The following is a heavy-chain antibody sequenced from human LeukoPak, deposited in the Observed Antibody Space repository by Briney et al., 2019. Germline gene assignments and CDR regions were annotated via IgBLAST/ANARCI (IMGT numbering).Heavy chain of an antibody. CDR1: GGTFSSYA. Sequence: SVKVSCKASGGTFSSYAISWVRQAPGQGLEWMGGIIPIFGTANYAQKFQGRVTITADESTSTAYMELSSLRSEDTAAYYCARRTSGPVHWYFDLWGRGTLVTVSS. J-gene: IGHJ2*01. CDR2: IIPIFGTA. D-gene: IGHD3-3*01. V-gene: IGHV1-69*13. CDR3: ARRTSGPVHWYFDL.